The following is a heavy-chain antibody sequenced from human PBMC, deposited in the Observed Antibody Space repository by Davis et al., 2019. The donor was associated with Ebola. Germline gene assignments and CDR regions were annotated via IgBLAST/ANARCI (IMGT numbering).Heavy chain of an antibody. J-gene: IGHJ4*02. D-gene: IGHD6-13*01. V-gene: IGHV1-18*01. CDR3: ARDHSSLDY. CDR1: GYTFSNYA. CDR2: FGTYNGNT. Sequence: ASVKVSCKASGYTFSNYAFSWVRQAPGQGLEWLGWFGTYNGNTHYAQKLQGRITLTTDTSTTTAYMELRTLTSDDTAIYYCARDHSSLDYWGQGTLVTVSS.